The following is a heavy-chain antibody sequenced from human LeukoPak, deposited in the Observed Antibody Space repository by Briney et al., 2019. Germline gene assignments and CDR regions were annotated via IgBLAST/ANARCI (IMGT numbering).Heavy chain of an antibody. D-gene: IGHD3-22*01. Sequence: GASVKVSCKASGYTFTSYDINWVRQATGQGLEWMGWMNPNSGNTGYAQKFQGRVTITTDESTSTAYMELSSLRSEDTAVYYCARAVIEYYYDSCGYSNWFDPWGQGTLVTVSS. CDR2: MNPNSGNT. CDR3: ARAVIEYYYDSCGYSNWFDP. CDR1: GYTFTSYD. J-gene: IGHJ5*02. V-gene: IGHV1-8*01.